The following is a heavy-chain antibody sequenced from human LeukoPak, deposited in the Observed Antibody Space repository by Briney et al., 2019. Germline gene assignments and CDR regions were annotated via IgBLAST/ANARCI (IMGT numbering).Heavy chain of an antibody. CDR1: GYTLSTYW. J-gene: IGHJ4*02. CDR3: TRRRVTYSNSSGRSRYYFDY. Sequence: GESLKISCKGSGYTLSTYWIGWVRQMPGKGLEWMGIIYPGDSDRRYSPSFQGQVTMSADKSISTAYLQWSSLKASDTAMYFCTRRRVTYSNSSGRSRYYFDYWGQGTLVTVSS. CDR2: IYPGDSDR. V-gene: IGHV5-51*01. D-gene: IGHD6-6*01.